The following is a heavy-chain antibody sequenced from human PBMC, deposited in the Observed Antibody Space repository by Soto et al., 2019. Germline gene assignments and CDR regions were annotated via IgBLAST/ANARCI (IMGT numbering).Heavy chain of an antibody. V-gene: IGHV4-4*02. D-gene: IGHD3-10*01. Sequence: QVQLQESGPGLVKPSGTLSLTCTVSDVSISTHKWWWTWVRQPPGKGLEWIGEIHHGGGTNYNPSLKGRVTISVDKSNNQFSLNLTSVTAADTAAYSCARVDGPGSYFDYWGQGTQVTVSS. CDR2: IHHGGGT. CDR1: DVSISTHKW. CDR3: ARVDGPGSYFDY. J-gene: IGHJ4*02.